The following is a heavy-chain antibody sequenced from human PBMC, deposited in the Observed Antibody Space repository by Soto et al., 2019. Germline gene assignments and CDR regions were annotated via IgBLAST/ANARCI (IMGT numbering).Heavy chain of an antibody. CDR2: MNPNSGNT. Sequence: QVQLVQSGAEVKKPGASVKVSCKASGYTFTSYDINWVRQATGQGLEWMGWMNPNSGNTGYAQKFKGRVTMTRNTSISTAYMELSSLRSEDTAVYYCARELPYGDGHYYYYYMDVWGKGTTVTVSS. CDR3: ARELPYGDGHYYYYYMDV. J-gene: IGHJ6*03. V-gene: IGHV1-8*01. D-gene: IGHD4-17*01. CDR1: GYTFTSYD.